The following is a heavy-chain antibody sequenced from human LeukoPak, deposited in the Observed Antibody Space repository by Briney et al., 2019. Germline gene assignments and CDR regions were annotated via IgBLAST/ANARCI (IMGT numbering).Heavy chain of an antibody. D-gene: IGHD3-9*01. CDR1: GYTFSNYD. V-gene: IGHV1-18*01. CDR2: ISAYNGNT. J-gene: IGHJ4*02. Sequence: GASVKVSCKASGYTFSNYDITWVRQAPGQGLEWMGWISAYNGNTNYAQKLQGRVTMTTDTSTSTAYMELRSLRSDDTAVYYCARAETYYDILTGYKAFWNTDSGYYFDYWGQGTLVTVSS. CDR3: ARAETYYDILTGYKAFWNTDSGYYFDY.